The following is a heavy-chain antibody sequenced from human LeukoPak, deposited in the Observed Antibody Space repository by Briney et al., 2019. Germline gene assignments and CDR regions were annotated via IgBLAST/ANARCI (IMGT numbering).Heavy chain of an antibody. V-gene: IGHV3-30-3*01. CDR3: ARGFGGTGFHYKRYYGMDA. CDR2: ISHDESNK. Sequence: GRSLRLSCAASGFTFSTYAMHWVRQAPGKGLEWVAVISHDESNKYYADSVKGRFTISRDNSKNTVYLQMNSLGAGDTAVFYCARGFGGTGFHYKRYYGMDAWGQGTTVTVSS. CDR1: GFTFSTYA. J-gene: IGHJ6*02. D-gene: IGHD3-16*01.